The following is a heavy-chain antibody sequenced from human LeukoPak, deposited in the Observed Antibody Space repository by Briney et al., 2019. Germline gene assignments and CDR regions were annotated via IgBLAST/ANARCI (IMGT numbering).Heavy chain of an antibody. CDR1: GFTFSNAW. V-gene: IGHV3-7*04. CDR3: TRVGYIDEGIDY. Sequence: GGSLRLSCAASGFTFSNAWMTWVRQAPGKGLEWVANIKQDGSKKSYVDSVKGRFTISRDNAKNSLYLQMNSLRAEDTAIYYCTRVGYIDEGIDYWGQGTLVTVSS. D-gene: IGHD5-24*01. J-gene: IGHJ4*02. CDR2: IKQDGSKK.